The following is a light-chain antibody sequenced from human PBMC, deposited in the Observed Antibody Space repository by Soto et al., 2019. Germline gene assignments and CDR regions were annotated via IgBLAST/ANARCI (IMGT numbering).Light chain of an antibody. CDR2: DVT. CDR3: GSYTSSTTLVV. Sequence: QSALTQPASVSGSPGQSITISCTGTSSDIGGYHYVSWYRQHPGKAPKLIIYDVTNRPTTVADRFSGSKSGNSASLTISGLQAEDEADYFCGSYTSSTTLVVFGGGTKVTVL. J-gene: IGLJ2*01. CDR1: SSDIGGYHY. V-gene: IGLV2-14*03.